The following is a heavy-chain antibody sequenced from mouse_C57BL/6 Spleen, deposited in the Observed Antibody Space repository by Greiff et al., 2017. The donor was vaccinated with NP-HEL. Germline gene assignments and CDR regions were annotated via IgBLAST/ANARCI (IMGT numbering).Heavy chain of an antibody. Sequence: QVQLQQSGPGLVQPSQSLSITCTVSGFPLTSYGVHWVRQSPGTGLEWLGVIWSGGSTDYHAAFIPRLSISNDNSKSQVFFKMNSLQGDDTAIYYCARNSGDDGYYGRYYFDDWGQGTTLTVSS. CDR2: IWSGGST. D-gene: IGHD2-3*01. CDR3: ARNSGDDGYYGRYYFDD. CDR1: GFPLTSYG. J-gene: IGHJ2*01. V-gene: IGHV2-2*01.